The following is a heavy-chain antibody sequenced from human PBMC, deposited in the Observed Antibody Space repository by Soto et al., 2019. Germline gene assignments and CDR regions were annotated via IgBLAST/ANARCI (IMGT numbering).Heavy chain of an antibody. V-gene: IGHV1-18*01. Sequence: ASVKVSCKASGYTFTSYGISWVRQAPGQGLEWMGWISAYNGNTNYAQKLQGRVTMTTDTSTSTAYMELRSLRAEDTAVYYCARPYYYDSSGYYGAWAFDIWGQGTMVTVSS. J-gene: IGHJ3*02. D-gene: IGHD3-22*01. CDR2: ISAYNGNT. CDR3: ARPYYYDSSGYYGAWAFDI. CDR1: GYTFTSYG.